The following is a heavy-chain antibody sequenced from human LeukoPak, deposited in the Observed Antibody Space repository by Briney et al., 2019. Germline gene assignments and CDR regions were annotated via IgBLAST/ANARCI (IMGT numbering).Heavy chain of an antibody. CDR2: ISYDGSNK. D-gene: IGHD3-10*01. CDR1: GFTFSSYG. Sequence: GRSLRLSCAASGFTFSSYGMHWVRQAPGKGLEWVAVISYDGSNKYYADSVKGRFSISRDNSKNTLYLQMNSLRAEDTAVYYCAKDGGPYGSGSYYFDYWGQGTLVTVSS. J-gene: IGHJ4*02. V-gene: IGHV3-30*18. CDR3: AKDGGPYGSGSYYFDY.